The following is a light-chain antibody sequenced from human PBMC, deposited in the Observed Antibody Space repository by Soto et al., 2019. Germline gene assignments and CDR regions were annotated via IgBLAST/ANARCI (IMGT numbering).Light chain of an antibody. CDR1: QSVGTR. Sequence: EIRLKLSPDTLSLSPGERATLSCRAAQSVGTRLAWYQHKTGQAPRLLISGASSRATGIPDRFTGSGSETSFTLTISRLEPEDFALYYCQHYQSGHPITFGQGTRLEIK. V-gene: IGKV3-20*01. CDR3: QHYQSGHPIT. CDR2: GAS. J-gene: IGKJ5*01.